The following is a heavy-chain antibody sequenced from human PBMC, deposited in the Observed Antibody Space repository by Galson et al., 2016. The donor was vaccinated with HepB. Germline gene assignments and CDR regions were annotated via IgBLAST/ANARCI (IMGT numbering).Heavy chain of an antibody. Sequence: SLRLSCAASGISFSNYWMTWVRQAPGKGLEWVANIKEDGSVKYYVDSVKGRFIISRDNAKNALYLQLNSRRAEDTAVYYCARDVNYGIFDRWGQGTLVTVSS. J-gene: IGHJ4*02. CDR3: ARDVNYGIFDR. CDR1: GISFSNYW. CDR2: IKEDGSVK. D-gene: IGHD3-10*01. V-gene: IGHV3-7*01.